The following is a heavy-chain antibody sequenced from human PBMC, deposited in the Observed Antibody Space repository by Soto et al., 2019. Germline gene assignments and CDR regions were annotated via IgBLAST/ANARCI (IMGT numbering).Heavy chain of an antibody. CDR2: ISSNGVSM. V-gene: IGHV3-11*01. CDR1: GFTFSDYY. J-gene: IGHJ4*02. CDR3: SLGEGGTSTSCYYLGS. D-gene: IGHD3-16*01. Sequence: PGGSLRLSCVASGFTFSDYYMTWIRQAPGKGLEWVSYISSNGVSMYYGDSVKGRFALSRDDAENSLHLQMNSLRAEATAVYYYSLGEGGTSTSCYYLGSWRQGSLFRTSS.